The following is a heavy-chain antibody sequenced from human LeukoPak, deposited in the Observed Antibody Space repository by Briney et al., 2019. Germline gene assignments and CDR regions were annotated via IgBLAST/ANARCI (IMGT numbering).Heavy chain of an antibody. J-gene: IGHJ4*02. V-gene: IGHV4-59*01. D-gene: IGHD5-18*01. CDR2: IYYSGST. Sequence: SETLSLTCTVSGGSISSYYWSWIRQPPGKGLEWIGYIYYSGSTNYNPSLKSRVTISVDTSKNQFSLKLSSVTAADTAVYYCARVDTAILPYSDYWGQGTLVTVSS. CDR3: ARVDTAILPYSDY. CDR1: GGSISSYY.